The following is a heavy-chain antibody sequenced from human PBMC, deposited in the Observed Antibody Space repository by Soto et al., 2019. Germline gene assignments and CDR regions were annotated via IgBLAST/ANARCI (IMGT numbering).Heavy chain of an antibody. CDR2: IWYDGSNK. Sequence: GGSLRLSCAASGFTFSSYGMHWVRQAPGKGLEWVAVIWYDGSNKYYADSVKGRFTISRDNSKNTLYLQMNSLRAEDTAVYYCARRAVAAYYYGMDVWGQGTTVTVS. D-gene: IGHD6-19*01. CDR1: GFTFSSYG. CDR3: ARRAVAAYYYGMDV. J-gene: IGHJ6*02. V-gene: IGHV3-33*01.